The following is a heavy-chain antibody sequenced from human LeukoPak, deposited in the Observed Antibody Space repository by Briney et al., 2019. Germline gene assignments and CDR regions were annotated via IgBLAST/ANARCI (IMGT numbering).Heavy chain of an antibody. V-gene: IGHV3-7*03. CDR3: ATKFGSSGWYPY. Sequence: SLXLSCAASRYTFSRYWMSWVRQAQGKGREWVANIKQDGSEKYYVDSVKGRFTISRDNAKNSLYLQMNSLRAEDTAVYYCATKFGSSGWYPYWGQGTLVTVSS. D-gene: IGHD6-19*01. CDR1: RYTFSRYW. J-gene: IGHJ4*02. CDR2: IKQDGSEK.